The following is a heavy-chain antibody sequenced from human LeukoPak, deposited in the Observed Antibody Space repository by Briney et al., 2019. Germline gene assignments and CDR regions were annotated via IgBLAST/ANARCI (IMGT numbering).Heavy chain of an antibody. V-gene: IGHV1-69*04. CDR2: IIPILGIA. J-gene: IGHJ3*02. D-gene: IGHD1-7*01. Sequence: SVKVSCKASGYTFTSYYMHWVRQAPGQGLEWMGRIIPILGIANYAQKFQGRVTITADKSTSTAYMELSSLRSEDTAVYYCARATSITGTTRAAFDIWGQGTMVTVSS. CDR1: GYTFTSYY. CDR3: ARATSITGTTRAAFDI.